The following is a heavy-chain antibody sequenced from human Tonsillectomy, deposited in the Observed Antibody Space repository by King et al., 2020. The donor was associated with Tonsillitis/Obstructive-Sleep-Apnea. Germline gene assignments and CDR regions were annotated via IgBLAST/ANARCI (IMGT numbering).Heavy chain of an antibody. CDR3: ARNVVPAEGWFDP. J-gene: IGHJ5*02. V-gene: IGHV4-59*08. CDR2: IYNSGTT. CDR1: GGSISSNY. D-gene: IGHD2-2*01. Sequence: VQLQESGPGLVKPSETLSLTCTVSGGSISSNYWSWIRQPPGKGLEWIAYIYNSGTTNYNPSLKSRVTISVDTSKNQFSLKLSSVTAADTAVYYCARNVVPAEGWFDPWGQGTLVTVSS.